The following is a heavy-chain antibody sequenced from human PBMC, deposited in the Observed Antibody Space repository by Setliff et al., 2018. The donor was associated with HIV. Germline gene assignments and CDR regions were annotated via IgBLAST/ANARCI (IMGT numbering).Heavy chain of an antibody. CDR1: GFSLSNARMG. J-gene: IGHJ4*02. CDR2: IFSNDDK. CDR3: ARTHPRDPYFDY. Sequence: SGPTLVNPTEPLTLTCTVSGFSLSNARMGVSWTRQPPGKALEWLAHIFSNDDKSYSTSLKSRLTISKDTSKSQVVLTMANIDPVDTATYYCARTHPRDPYFDYWGQGTLVTVSS. V-gene: IGHV2-26*01.